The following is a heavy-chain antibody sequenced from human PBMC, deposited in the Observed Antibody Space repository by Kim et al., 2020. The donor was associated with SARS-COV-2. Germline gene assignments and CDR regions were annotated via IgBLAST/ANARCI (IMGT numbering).Heavy chain of an antibody. J-gene: IGHJ3*02. D-gene: IGHD4-17*01. V-gene: IGHV3-15*01. CDR2: T. Sequence: TDYAAPVNGRFTISRDDSKNTLYLQMHSLKTEDTAVYYCTTDYGHDAFDIWGQGTMVTVSS. CDR3: TTDYGHDAFDI.